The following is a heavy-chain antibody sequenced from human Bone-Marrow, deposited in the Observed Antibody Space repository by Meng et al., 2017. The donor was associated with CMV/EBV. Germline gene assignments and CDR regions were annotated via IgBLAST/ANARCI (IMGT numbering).Heavy chain of an antibody. CDR1: GFTFDDYA. D-gene: IGHD2-15*01. CDR3: ARGVAPIDY. V-gene: IGHV3-9*01. CDR2: ISWNSGSI. Sequence: SLKISCAASGFTFDDYAMHWVRQAPGKGLEWVSGISWNSGSIGYADSVKGRFTISRDNAKNSLYLQMNSLRAEDTAVYYCARGVAPIDYWGQGTLVTVSS. J-gene: IGHJ4*02.